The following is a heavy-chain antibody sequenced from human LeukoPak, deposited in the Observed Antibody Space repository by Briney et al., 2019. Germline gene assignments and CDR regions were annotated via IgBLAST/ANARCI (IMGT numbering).Heavy chain of an antibody. CDR1: GGSISTSSYY. D-gene: IGHD3-10*01. V-gene: IGHV4-39*07. CDR2: IYSSGNT. CDR3: ASRMVRGDYYFDY. J-gene: IGHJ4*02. Sequence: SETLSLTCTVSGGSISTSSYYWGWIRQPPGKGLEWIGTIYSSGNTYYNPSLKSRVTISVDTSKNQFSLSLSSVTAADTAVYYCASRMVRGDYYFDYWGQGTLVTVSS.